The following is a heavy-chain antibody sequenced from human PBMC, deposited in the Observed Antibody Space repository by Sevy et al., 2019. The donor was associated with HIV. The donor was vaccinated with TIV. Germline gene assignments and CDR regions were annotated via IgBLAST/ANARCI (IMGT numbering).Heavy chain of an antibody. CDR1: GYNFAGFY. D-gene: IGHD2-2*03. CDR3: ARGLGYCGSINCPHIY. Sequence: ASVKVSCKASGYNFAGFYINWVRQAPGQGLVWMGRTNPTSGETNYAQKFQGRVTMTRDTSISTAYMELSSLRSDDTAVYYCARGLGYCGSINCPHIYWGQGTLVTVSS. CDR2: TNPTSGET. V-gene: IGHV1-2*02. J-gene: IGHJ4*02.